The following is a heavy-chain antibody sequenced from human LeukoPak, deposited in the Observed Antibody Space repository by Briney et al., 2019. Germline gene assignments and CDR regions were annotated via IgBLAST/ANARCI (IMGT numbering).Heavy chain of an antibody. D-gene: IGHD2-2*01. CDR1: GFTVSSYY. V-gene: IGHV3-23*01. Sequence: PGGSLRLSCAASGFTVSSYYMYWVRQAPGKGLEWVSAISGSGSNTYYADSVKGRFTISRDNSKNTLYLQMNSLRAEDTAVYYCAKPHHCSSTSCHYYFDYWGQGTLVTVSS. J-gene: IGHJ4*02. CDR2: ISGSGSNT. CDR3: AKPHHCSSTSCHYYFDY.